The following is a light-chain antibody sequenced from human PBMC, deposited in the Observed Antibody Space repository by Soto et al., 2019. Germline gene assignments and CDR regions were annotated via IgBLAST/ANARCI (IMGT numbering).Light chain of an antibody. CDR2: EVR. CDR3: SSYRGGSTYV. CDR1: SSDVGGYEY. Sequence: QSVLTQPASVSGSPGQSITISCTGTSSDVGGYEYVSWYQQHPGKAPKLTIYEVRDRPSGVSSRFSGSKSGNTASLTISGLQAEDEGDYYCSSYRGGSTYVFGTGTKVTVL. V-gene: IGLV2-14*01. J-gene: IGLJ1*01.